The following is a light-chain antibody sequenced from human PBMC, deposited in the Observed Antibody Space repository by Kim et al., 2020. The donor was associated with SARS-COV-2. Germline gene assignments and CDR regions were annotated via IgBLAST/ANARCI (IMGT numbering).Light chain of an antibody. Sequence: ASVTLTCTLSSGHNTYTIAWHQQHPEKGPRYLMKVNSDGSHSKGDGIPDRFSGSSSGAERYLIISSLQSEDEADYYCQTWGTGIHVFGGGTKLTVL. CDR3: QTWGTGIHV. V-gene: IGLV4-69*01. CDR1: SGHNTYT. J-gene: IGLJ3*02. CDR2: VNSDGSH.